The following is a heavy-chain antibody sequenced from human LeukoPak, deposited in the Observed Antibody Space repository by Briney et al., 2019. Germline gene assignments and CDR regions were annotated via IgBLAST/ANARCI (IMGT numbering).Heavy chain of an antibody. CDR1: GYSISSGYY. D-gene: IGHD3-22*01. V-gene: IGHV4-38-2*01. Sequence: SETLSLTCAVSGYSISSGYYWGWIRQPPGEGLEWIGSIYHSGSTYYNPSLKSRVTISVDTSKNQFSLKLSSVTAADTAVYYCARGDSSGYCDYWGQGTLVTVSS. CDR3: ARGDSSGYCDY. J-gene: IGHJ4*02. CDR2: IYHSGST.